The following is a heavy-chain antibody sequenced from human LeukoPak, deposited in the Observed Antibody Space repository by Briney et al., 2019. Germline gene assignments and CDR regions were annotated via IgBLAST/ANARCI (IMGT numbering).Heavy chain of an antibody. CDR3: AREHRSSKYFDS. V-gene: IGHV4-39*02. J-gene: IGHJ4*02. Sequence: SETLSLTCSVSGGSIAVYHYYWGWIRQPPGKGLEWIGSGLYTGNTYSNPSLRSRVTISVDTSKNEFSLKMNSVTAADTAVYYCAREHRSSKYFDSWGQGALMIVSS. CDR2: GLYTGNT. D-gene: IGHD6-6*01. CDR1: GGSIAVYHYY.